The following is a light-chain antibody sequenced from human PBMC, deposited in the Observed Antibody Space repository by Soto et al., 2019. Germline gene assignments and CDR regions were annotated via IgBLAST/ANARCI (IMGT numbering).Light chain of an antibody. CDR1: SGHSNYA. Sequence: QLVLTQSPSASASLGASVKLTCTLSSGHSNYAIAWHQQQPEKGPRYLMKLNSDGSHNKGDGIPDRFSGSSSGAERYLTISSLQFEDEADYYCQTWGSGIVVFGGGTKLTVL. CDR3: QTWGSGIVV. J-gene: IGLJ2*01. V-gene: IGLV4-69*01. CDR2: LNSDGSH.